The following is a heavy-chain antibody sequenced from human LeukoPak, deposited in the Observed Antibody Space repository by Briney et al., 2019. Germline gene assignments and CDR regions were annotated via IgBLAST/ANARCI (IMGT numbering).Heavy chain of an antibody. CDR3: ARGHCTNGICYSFDS. CDR1: DASISTNS. CDR2: IYYSGST. V-gene: IGHV4-59*08. D-gene: IGHD2-8*01. J-gene: IGHJ4*02. Sequence: SETLSLTCTVSDASISTNSWSWVRQPPGKGLEWIGYIYYSGSTIYNPSLKSRVTISKDTSKNQFSLRLRSVTAADTAMYYCARGHCTNGICYSFDSWGQGTLVTVSS.